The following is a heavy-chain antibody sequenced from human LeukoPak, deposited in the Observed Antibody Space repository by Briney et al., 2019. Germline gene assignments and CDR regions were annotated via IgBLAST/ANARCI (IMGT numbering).Heavy chain of an antibody. V-gene: IGHV1-2*02. CDR2: ISPHSGGT. D-gene: IGHD6-13*01. CDR1: GYTFSDYY. CDR3: ARTGYSVEYDY. Sequence: ASVKVSCKTSGYTFSDYYVHWVRQAPGQGLEWMGWISPHSGGTIYAQTFQDRVTMTRDTSISTVYMDLNRLTSDDTAVYYCARTGYSVEYDYWGPGTLVTVSS. J-gene: IGHJ4*02.